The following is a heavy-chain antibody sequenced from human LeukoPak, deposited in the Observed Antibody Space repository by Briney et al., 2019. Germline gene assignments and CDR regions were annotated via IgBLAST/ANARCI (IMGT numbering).Heavy chain of an antibody. CDR3: ARRDGYCSSTSCYADYYYGMDV. J-gene: IGHJ6*02. Sequence: GESLKISCKGSGYSFTSYWIGWVRQMPGKGLEWMGIIYPGDSDTTYSPSFQGQVTISADKSISTAYLQWSSLKASDTALYYCARRDGYCSSTSCYADYYYGMDVWGQGTTVTVSS. CDR2: IYPGDSDT. D-gene: IGHD2-2*01. CDR1: GYSFTSYW. V-gene: IGHV5-51*01.